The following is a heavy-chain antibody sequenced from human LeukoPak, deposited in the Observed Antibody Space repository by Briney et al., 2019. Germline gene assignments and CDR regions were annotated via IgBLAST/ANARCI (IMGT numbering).Heavy chain of an antibody. CDR3: ARELLWFGESIGPQDY. D-gene: IGHD3-10*01. J-gene: IGHJ4*02. CDR1: GYTFTSYG. V-gene: IGHV1-18*01. Sequence: GASVRVSCKASGYTFTSYGISWVRRAPGQGLEWMGWISAYNGNTNYAQKLQGRVTMTTDTSTSTAYMELRGLRSDDTAVYYCARELLWFGESIGPQDYWGQGTLVTVSS. CDR2: ISAYNGNT.